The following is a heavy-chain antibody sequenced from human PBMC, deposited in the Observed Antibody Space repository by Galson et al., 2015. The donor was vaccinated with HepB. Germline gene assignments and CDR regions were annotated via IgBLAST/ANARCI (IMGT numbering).Heavy chain of an antibody. V-gene: IGHV1-2*05. D-gene: IGHD4-17*01. Sequence: SVKVSCKASGYTFTSYYMHWVRQAPGQGLEWMGRINPNSGGTNYAQKFQGRVTMTRDTSISTAYMELSRLRSDDTVVYYCARGGGETTVTADWYFDLWGRGTLVTVSS. CDR1: GYTFTSYY. CDR2: INPNSGGT. CDR3: ARGGGETTVTADWYFDL. J-gene: IGHJ2*01.